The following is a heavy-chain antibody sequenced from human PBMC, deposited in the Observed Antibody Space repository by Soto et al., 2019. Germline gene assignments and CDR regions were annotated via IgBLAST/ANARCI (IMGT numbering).Heavy chain of an antibody. CDR2: SYYGSNT. CDR3: AGSPDATPQNLCWFRFDP. J-gene: IGHJ5*02. V-gene: IGHV4-39*01. CDR1: GDSINGCKFY. D-gene: IGHD3-9*01. Sequence: HLQLQESGPGLVKPSETLSLTCTVSGDSINGCKFYWGWIRQTPAQGLEWVARSYYGSNTYYTPSLKSRVTISVDTPNNQFSLRLTSVLAADSGVYYCAGSPDATPQNLCWFRFDPWGQGTRVIVSS.